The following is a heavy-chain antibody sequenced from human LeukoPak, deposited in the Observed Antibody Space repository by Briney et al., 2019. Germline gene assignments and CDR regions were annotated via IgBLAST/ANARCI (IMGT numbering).Heavy chain of an antibody. V-gene: IGHV6-1*01. CDR1: GDSVSSSSAA. J-gene: IGHJ4*02. CDR2: TYYRSKWYN. D-gene: IGHD2-21*02. CDR3: ARSDGYIDY. Sequence: SQTLSLTCAISGDSVSSSSAAWNWIRLSPSRGLEWLGRTYYRSKWYNDNAVVVRSRITINPDTSKNQFSLQLNSVTPEDTAVYYCARSDGYIDYWGQGTLVTVSS.